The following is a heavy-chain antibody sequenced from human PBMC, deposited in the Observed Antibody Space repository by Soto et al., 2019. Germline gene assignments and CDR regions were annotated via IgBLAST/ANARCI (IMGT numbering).Heavy chain of an antibody. CDR2: INHSGST. CDR1: GGSFSGYY. Sequence: SETLSLTCAVYGGSFSGYYWSWIRQPPGKGLEWIGEINHSGSTNYNPSLKSRVTISVDTSKNQFSLKLSSVTAADTAVYYCARVRDFWSGHPFDYWGEGTLVTVSS. CDR3: ARVRDFWSGHPFDY. J-gene: IGHJ4*02. V-gene: IGHV4-34*01. D-gene: IGHD3-3*01.